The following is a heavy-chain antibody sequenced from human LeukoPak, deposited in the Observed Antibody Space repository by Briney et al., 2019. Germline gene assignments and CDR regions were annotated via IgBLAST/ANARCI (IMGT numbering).Heavy chain of an antibody. V-gene: IGHV3-23*01. CDR1: GFTFSSYA. D-gene: IGHD1-26*01. CDR3: AKGSGSWPLPFDY. Sequence: GGSLRLSCAISGFTFSSYAMSWVRQAPGKGLEWVSVISGAGGTTSYAASVKGQFPISRDSSKNTVSLQINSLRAEDTALYYCAKGSGSWPLPFDYWGQGILVTVSS. J-gene: IGHJ4*02. CDR2: ISGAGGTT.